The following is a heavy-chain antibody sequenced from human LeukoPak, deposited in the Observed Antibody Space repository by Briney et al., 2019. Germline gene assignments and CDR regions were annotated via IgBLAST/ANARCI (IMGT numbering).Heavy chain of an antibody. V-gene: IGHV5-51*01. J-gene: IGHJ6*03. CDR1: GYSVTSYW. CDR3: ARHRSVAAAGTVYYYYYMDV. CDR2: IYPGDSDT. Sequence: GESLKISCKGSGYSVTSYWIGWVRQMPGKGLEWMGIIYPGDSDTRYSPSFQGQVTISADKSISTAYLQWSSLKASDTAMYYCARHRSVAAAGTVYYYYYMDVWGKGTTVTISS. D-gene: IGHD6-13*01.